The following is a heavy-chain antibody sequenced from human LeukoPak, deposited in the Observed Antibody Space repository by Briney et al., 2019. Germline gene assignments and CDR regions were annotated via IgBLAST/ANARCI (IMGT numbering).Heavy chain of an antibody. D-gene: IGHD3-3*01. V-gene: IGHV1-18*01. CDR3: ARDRAIFGASYGMDV. Sequence: ASVKVSCKASGYTFTSYGISWVRQAPGQGLEWMGWISAYNGNTNYAQKLQGRVTMTTDTSTSTAYTELRSLRSDDTAVYYCARDRAIFGASYGMDVWGQGTTVTVSS. J-gene: IGHJ6*02. CDR1: GYTFTSYG. CDR2: ISAYNGNT.